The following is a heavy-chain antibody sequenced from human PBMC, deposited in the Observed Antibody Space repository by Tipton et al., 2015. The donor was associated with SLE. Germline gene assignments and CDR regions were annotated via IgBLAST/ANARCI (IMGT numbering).Heavy chain of an antibody. CDR2: IYHGGNT. V-gene: IGHV4-59*01. CDR3: ARGTGWESAFDF. D-gene: IGHD6-19*01. CDR1: GGSISSYY. J-gene: IGHJ4*02. Sequence: LRLSCTVSGGSISSYYWSWIRQPPGKGLEWIGSIYHGGNTDYNPSLKSRVTMSVDTSKNQFSLRLSSVTAADTAVYYCARGTGWESAFDFWGQGTLVTVSS.